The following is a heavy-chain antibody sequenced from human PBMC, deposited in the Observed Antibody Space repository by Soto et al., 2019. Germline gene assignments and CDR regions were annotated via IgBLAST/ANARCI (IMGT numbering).Heavy chain of an antibody. V-gene: IGHV4-59*01. Sequence: LSLTCTVAGGPMYSYFWSWIRQPPGKGLEWIGYIYEGGSTSYNPSLKSRVTFSVDRSKNQVSLKLRSVTAADTAVYYCARADRKWLDPWGQGIKVTVSS. CDR2: IYEGGST. J-gene: IGHJ5*02. CDR1: GGPMYSYF. CDR3: ARADRKWLDP.